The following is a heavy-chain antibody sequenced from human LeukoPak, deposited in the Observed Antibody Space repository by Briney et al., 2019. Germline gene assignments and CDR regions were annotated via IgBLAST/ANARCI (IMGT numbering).Heavy chain of an antibody. CDR3: VGDTAMVFDY. Sequence: SETLSLTCTVSGGSISGSSYYWGWIRQPPGKGLEWIGSIYYSGSTYYNPSLKSRVTISVDTSKNQFSLKLSSVTAADTAVYYCVGDTAMVFDYWGQGTLVTVSS. V-gene: IGHV4-39*07. D-gene: IGHD5-18*01. CDR1: GGSISGSSYY. CDR2: IYYSGST. J-gene: IGHJ4*02.